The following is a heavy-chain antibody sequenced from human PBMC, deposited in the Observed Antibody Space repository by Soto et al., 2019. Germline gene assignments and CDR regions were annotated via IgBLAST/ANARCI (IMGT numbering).Heavy chain of an antibody. J-gene: IGHJ4*02. CDR1: GFTFSSFW. CDR2: INTDGSST. V-gene: IGHV3-74*01. D-gene: IGHD3-10*01. Sequence: EVQLVESGGGLVQPGGSLRLSCAVSGFTFSSFWMHWVRQAPGEGLVWVSRINTDGSSTSYADSVKGRFPISRDNAKNPLYLQMNSLRVEDTAMYYCAKRGVDTFGLSYWGQGTLVTVSS. CDR3: AKRGVDTFGLSY.